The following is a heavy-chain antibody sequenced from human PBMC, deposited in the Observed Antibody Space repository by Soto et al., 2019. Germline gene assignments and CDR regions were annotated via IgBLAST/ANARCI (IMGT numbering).Heavy chain of an antibody. V-gene: IGHV1-2*02. CDR3: ALLTEYSSSPYYYVMYV. CDR1: GYTFTGYY. J-gene: IGHJ6*02. D-gene: IGHD6-6*01. Sequence: QVQLVQSGAEVKKPGASVKVSCTASGYTFTGYYMHWVRQAPGQGLEWMGWINPNSGGTNYAQKFQGRVTMTRDTSISTAYIELSRLRSDDTALYYCALLTEYSSSPYYYVMYVWGQGTTVTVSS. CDR2: INPNSGGT.